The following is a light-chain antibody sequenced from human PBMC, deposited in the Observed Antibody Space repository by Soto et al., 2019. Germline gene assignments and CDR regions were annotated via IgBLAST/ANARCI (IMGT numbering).Light chain of an antibody. CDR2: AAS. V-gene: IGKV1-12*01. CDR1: QDIGNF. J-gene: IGKJ2*01. Sequence: DIQMTQSPSSVSASVGDRVTITCRANQDIGNFLSWYPQTPGKAPKLLIHAASSLYRGGGSRFCSGGTGTEFTITISSLQPEDFATDYCRQTRGFPRTFGQGTKVDVK. CDR3: RQTRGFPRT.